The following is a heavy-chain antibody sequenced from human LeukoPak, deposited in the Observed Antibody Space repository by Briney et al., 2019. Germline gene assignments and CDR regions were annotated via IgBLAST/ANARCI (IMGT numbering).Heavy chain of an antibody. Sequence: SETLSLTCTVSGHSISSGYYWGWIRQPPGKGLEWIGSIYHSGSTYYNPSLKSRVTISMDTSKNQFSLKLSSVTAADTAVYYCGGSAMITPWFFDYWGQGTLVTVSS. J-gene: IGHJ4*02. CDR3: GGSAMITPWFFDY. CDR2: IYHSGST. D-gene: IGHD5-18*01. CDR1: GHSISSGYY. V-gene: IGHV4-38-2*02.